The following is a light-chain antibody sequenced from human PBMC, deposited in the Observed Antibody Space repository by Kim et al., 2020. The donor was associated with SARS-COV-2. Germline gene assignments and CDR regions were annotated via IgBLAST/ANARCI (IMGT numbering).Light chain of an antibody. Sequence: DIQMTQSPSTLSGSIGDRVNITCRASQDITKDLAWYQKKPGRVPRLLIYAASSLVLGVPTRFSGSGSGTDFTLSISGLQPEDVAIYFCQNYKSAPLRFGGGTRVEIK. V-gene: IGKV1-27*01. J-gene: IGKJ4*01. CDR3: QNYKSAPLR. CDR2: AAS. CDR1: QDITKD.